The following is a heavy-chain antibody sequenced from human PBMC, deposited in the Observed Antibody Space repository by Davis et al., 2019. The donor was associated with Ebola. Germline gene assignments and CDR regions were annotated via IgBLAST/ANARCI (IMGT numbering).Heavy chain of an antibody. D-gene: IGHD1-14*01. CDR2: IYYTGST. V-gene: IGHV4-59*01. CDR3: ARNSITKFNWLDP. Sequence: SETLSLTCTVSGGSIRSYYWSWIQQPPGKGLEWIGYIYYTGSTDYNPSLKSRVTISVDTSRNQFSLKMRSVTAADTAVYYCARNSITKFNWLDPWGQGALVTVSS. CDR1: GGSIRSYY. J-gene: IGHJ5*02.